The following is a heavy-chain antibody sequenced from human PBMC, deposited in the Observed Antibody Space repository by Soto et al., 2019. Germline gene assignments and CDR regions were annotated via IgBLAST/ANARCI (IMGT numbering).Heavy chain of an antibody. CDR2: ISYDGNNK. J-gene: IGHJ6*02. V-gene: IGHV3-30*18. D-gene: IGHD1-26*01. CDR3: AKGLVGYVFGVQDYYFGMDV. CDR1: GFKFSTYG. Sequence: QVQLVESGGGVVQPGRSLRLSCGASGFKFSTYGMHWVRQAPGKGLEWVAVISYDGNNKDYVDSVKGRFTISRDNSKNTSYLQMNSLRAEDTAVYYCAKGLVGYVFGVQDYYFGMDVWGQGTTVAGSS.